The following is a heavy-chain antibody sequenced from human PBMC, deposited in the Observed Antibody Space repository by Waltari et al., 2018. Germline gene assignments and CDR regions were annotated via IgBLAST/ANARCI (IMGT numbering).Heavy chain of an antibody. D-gene: IGHD2-15*01. CDR3: ARVSEMVAAGNFDY. J-gene: IGHJ4*02. CDR2: GST. V-gene: IGHV4-31*02. Sequence: GSTYYNPSLKSRVTISVDTSKNQFSLKLSSVTAADTAVYYCARVSEMVAAGNFDYWGQGTLVTVSS.